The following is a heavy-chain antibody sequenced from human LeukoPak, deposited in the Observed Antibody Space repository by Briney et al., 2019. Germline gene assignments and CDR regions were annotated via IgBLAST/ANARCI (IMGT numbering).Heavy chain of an antibody. V-gene: IGHV4-39*02. D-gene: IGHD3-10*01. Sequence: SETLSLTCTVSGGSISSRGYYWGWIRQSPGKGLEWIGSMYYSGSTYYDPSLKSRVTISVDTSNNHFSLKLSSVTAADTAVYYCAASLWFGIYPEDWGQGSLVTVSS. J-gene: IGHJ4*02. CDR1: GGSISSRGYY. CDR3: AASLWFGIYPED. CDR2: MYYSGST.